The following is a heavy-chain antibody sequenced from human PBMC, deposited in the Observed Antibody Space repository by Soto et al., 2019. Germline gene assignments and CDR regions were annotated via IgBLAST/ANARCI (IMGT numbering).Heavy chain of an antibody. J-gene: IGHJ6*02. CDR3: ARLAMVRGVTTYGMDV. D-gene: IGHD3-10*01. Sequence: PGESLKISCKASGYRFTSYWIGWVRQMPGKGLEWMGIIYPGDSETRYSPSFQGQVTISADKSISTAYLQWSSLKASDTAMYYCARLAMVRGVTTYGMDVWGQGTTVTVSS. CDR2: IYPGDSET. V-gene: IGHV5-51*01. CDR1: GYRFTSYW.